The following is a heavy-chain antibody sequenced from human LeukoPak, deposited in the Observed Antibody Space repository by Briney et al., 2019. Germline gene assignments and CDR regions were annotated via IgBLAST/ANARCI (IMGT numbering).Heavy chain of an antibody. D-gene: IGHD2-15*01. CDR2: IIPIFGTA. V-gene: IGHV1-69*13. CDR1: GGTFSSYA. CDR3: ARDRCSGGGCYNDY. Sequence: SVKVSCEASGGTFSSYAISWVRQAPGQGLEWMGGIIPIFGTANYAQKFQGRVTITADESTSTAYMELSSLRSEDTAVYYCARDRCSGGGCYNDYWGQGTLVTVSS. J-gene: IGHJ4*02.